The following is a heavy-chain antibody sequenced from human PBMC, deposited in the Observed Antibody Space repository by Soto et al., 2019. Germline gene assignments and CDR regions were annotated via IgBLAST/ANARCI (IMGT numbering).Heavy chain of an antibody. CDR1: GGSIRNSKYY. Sequence: LENPSLPRTVSGGSIRNSKYYWGWVPQPPGKGVEWIGSIYYSGSTYYNPSLKSRVTISVDTSKNQFSLKLSSVTAADTAVYYCARRRGDYGVDGYYYYYMDVWGKGTTVTVSS. D-gene: IGHD4-17*01. J-gene: IGHJ6*03. CDR2: IYYSGST. CDR3: ARRRGDYGVDGYYYYYMDV. V-gene: IGHV4-39*01.